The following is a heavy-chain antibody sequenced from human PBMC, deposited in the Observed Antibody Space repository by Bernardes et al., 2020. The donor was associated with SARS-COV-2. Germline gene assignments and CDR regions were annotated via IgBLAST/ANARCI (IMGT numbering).Heavy chain of an antibody. Sequence: SETLSLTCTVSGGSISSGGYYWSWIRQHPGKGLEWIGYIYYSGSTYYNPSLKSRVTISVDTSKNQFSLKLSSVTAADTAVYYCARGSLEWLVRGPKAYYYYGMDVWGQGTTVTVSS. V-gene: IGHV4-31*03. D-gene: IGHD3-3*01. CDR3: ARGSLEWLVRGPKAYYYYGMDV. CDR1: GGSISSGGYY. CDR2: IYYSGST. J-gene: IGHJ6*02.